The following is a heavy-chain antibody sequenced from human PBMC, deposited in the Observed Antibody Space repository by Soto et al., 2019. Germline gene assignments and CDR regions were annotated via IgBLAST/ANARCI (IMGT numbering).Heavy chain of an antibody. CDR2: ISSSSSTI. D-gene: IGHD3-9*01. CDR1: GFTFSSYS. V-gene: IGHV3-48*02. J-gene: IGHJ4*02. Sequence: PGGSLRLSCAASGFTFSSYSMNWVRQAPGKGLEWVSYISSSSSTIYYADSVKGRFTISRDNAKNSLYLQMNSLRDEDTAVYYCARGSPVLRYFDWLAEEKEGVDYWGQGTLVTVSS. CDR3: ARGSPVLRYFDWLAEEKEGVDY.